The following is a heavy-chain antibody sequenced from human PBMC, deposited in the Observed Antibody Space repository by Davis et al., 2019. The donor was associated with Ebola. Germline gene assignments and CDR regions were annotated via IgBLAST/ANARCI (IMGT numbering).Heavy chain of an antibody. Sequence: PSETLSLTCIVSGGSISGYYWSWVRQPPGKGLEWIGWIHYSGSTNYNPSLKSRVSISLDTSKNHFSLNLRSVTAADTAVYYCARSPGHSSDWYYFDSWGQGALVTVSS. CDR2: IHYSGST. CDR1: GGSISGYY. V-gene: IGHV4-59*01. J-gene: IGHJ4*02. CDR3: ARSPGHSSDWYYFDS. D-gene: IGHD6-19*01.